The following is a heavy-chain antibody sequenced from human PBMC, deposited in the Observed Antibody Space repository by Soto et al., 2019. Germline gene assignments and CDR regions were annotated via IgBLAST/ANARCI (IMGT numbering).Heavy chain of an antibody. J-gene: IGHJ4*02. CDR3: THKPSTVYYFDY. Sequence: SGPTPVNPTQTLTLTCTFSGFSLSTSGVGVGWIRQPPGKALEWLALIYWDDDKRYSPSLKSRLTITKDTSKNQVVLTMTNMDPVDTATYYCTHKPSTVYYFDYWGQGALVTVSS. CDR1: GFSLSTSGVG. V-gene: IGHV2-5*02. CDR2: IYWDDDK. D-gene: IGHD1-20*01.